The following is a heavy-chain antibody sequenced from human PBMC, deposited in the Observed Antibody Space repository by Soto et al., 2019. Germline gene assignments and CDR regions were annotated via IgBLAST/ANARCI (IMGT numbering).Heavy chain of an antibody. CDR2: ISWNSGSI. J-gene: IGHJ4*02. V-gene: IGHV3-9*01. D-gene: IGHD2-2*01. CDR3: AKGGQLLVEGGGY. Sequence: EVQLVESGGGLVQPGRSLRLSCAASGFTFDDYAMHWVRQAPGKGLEWVSGISWNSGSIGYADPVKGRFTVSRDNAKNSLYLQMNSPRAEDPAFYYCAKGGQLLVEGGGYWGQGTLVTVSS. CDR1: GFTFDDYA.